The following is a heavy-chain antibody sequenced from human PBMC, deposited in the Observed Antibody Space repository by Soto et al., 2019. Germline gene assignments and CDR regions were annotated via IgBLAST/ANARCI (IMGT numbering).Heavy chain of an antibody. D-gene: IGHD3-22*01. Sequence: GASVKVSCKASGYTFTSYGISWVRQAPGQGLEWMGWISAYNGNTNYAQNLQCRVTVTTDTSTSTAYMELRSLRSDDTAVYYCARDSMEPYYYDSSGLGDYWGQGTLVTVSS. V-gene: IGHV1-18*01. CDR2: ISAYNGNT. J-gene: IGHJ4*02. CDR3: ARDSMEPYYYDSSGLGDY. CDR1: GYTFTSYG.